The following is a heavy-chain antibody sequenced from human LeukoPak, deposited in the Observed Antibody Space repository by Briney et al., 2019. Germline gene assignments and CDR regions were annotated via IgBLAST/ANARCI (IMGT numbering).Heavy chain of an antibody. CDR3: ASKQWLVSDFDY. Sequence: GGSLRLSCAASGFTFSSYEMNWVRQAPGKGLEWVSYISSSGTTINYSDSVKGRFTISRDNAKNSLYLQMNSLRAEDTAVYYCASKQWLVSDFDYWGQGTLVTVSS. V-gene: IGHV3-48*03. J-gene: IGHJ4*02. CDR1: GFTFSSYE. CDR2: ISSSGTTI. D-gene: IGHD6-19*01.